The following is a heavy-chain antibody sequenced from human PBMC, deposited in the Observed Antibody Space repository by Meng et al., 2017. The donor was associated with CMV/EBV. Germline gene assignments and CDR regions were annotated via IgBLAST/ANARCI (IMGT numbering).Heavy chain of an antibody. Sequence: GESLKISCAASGFTFSSYGMHWVRQAPGKGLEWVAFIRYDGSNKYYADSVKGRFTISRDNSKNTLYLQMNSLRAEDTAVYYCAKALRRVHLLFGVVIINGMDVWGQGTTVTVSS. V-gene: IGHV3-30*02. CDR2: IRYDGSNK. CDR1: GFTFSSYG. J-gene: IGHJ6*02. CDR3: AKALRRVHLLFGVVIINGMDV. D-gene: IGHD3-3*01.